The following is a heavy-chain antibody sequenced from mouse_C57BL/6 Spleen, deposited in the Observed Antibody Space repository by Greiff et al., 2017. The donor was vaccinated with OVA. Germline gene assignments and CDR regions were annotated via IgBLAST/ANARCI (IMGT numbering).Heavy chain of an antibody. J-gene: IGHJ2*01. CDR3: ARQGYYGSSSYYFDY. V-gene: IGHV1-22*01. Sequence: EVMLVESGPELVKPGASVKMSCKASGYTFTDYNMHWVKQSHGKSLEWIGYINPNNGGTSYNQKFKGKATLTVNKSSSTAYMELRSLTSEDSAVYYCARQGYYGSSSYYFDYWGQGTTLTVSS. CDR1: GYTFTDYN. CDR2: INPNNGGT. D-gene: IGHD1-1*01.